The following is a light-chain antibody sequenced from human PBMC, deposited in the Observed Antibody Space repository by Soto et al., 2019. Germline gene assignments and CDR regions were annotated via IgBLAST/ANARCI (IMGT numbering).Light chain of an antibody. V-gene: IGKV1D-12*01. CDR1: QDISSW. Sequence: DIQMTQSPPSLSASVGDRVTITCRASQDISSWLAWFQQKPGQAPKLLIYAASSLQSGVPSRLSGSGSGTDFTLTIASLQPEDFATYHCQQSDSFPYTFGQGTKVDIK. CDR2: AAS. CDR3: QQSDSFPYT. J-gene: IGKJ2*01.